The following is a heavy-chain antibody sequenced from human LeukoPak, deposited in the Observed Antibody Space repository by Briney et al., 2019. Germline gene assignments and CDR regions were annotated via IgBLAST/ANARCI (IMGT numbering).Heavy chain of an antibody. CDR2: INHSGST. D-gene: IGHD6-19*01. Sequence: KRAETVSLTCAVYGGSLSGHYWSWIRHPPGKGREWIGEINHSGSTSYNPSLKSRVTISVATSKNQFSLKLSSVTAADTAVYYCARGIVTPAVAGTFGYWGQGTLVTVSS. CDR3: ARGIVTPAVAGTFGY. CDR1: GGSLSGHY. V-gene: IGHV4-34*01. J-gene: IGHJ4*02.